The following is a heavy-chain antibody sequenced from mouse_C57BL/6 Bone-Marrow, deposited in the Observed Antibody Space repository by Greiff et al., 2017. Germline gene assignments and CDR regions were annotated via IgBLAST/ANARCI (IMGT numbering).Heavy chain of an antibody. CDR3: VRNWYAMDY. CDR2: IRSKSNNYAT. CDR1: GFSFNTYA. J-gene: IGHJ4*01. V-gene: IGHV10-1*01. D-gene: IGHD4-1*01. Sequence: EVKLVESGGGLVQPKGSLKLSCAASGFSFNTYAMNWVRQAPGKGLEWVARIRSKSNNYATYYADSVKDRFTISRDDSESMLYLPMNNLTTEDTAMYYGVRNWYAMDYWGQGTSVTVSS.